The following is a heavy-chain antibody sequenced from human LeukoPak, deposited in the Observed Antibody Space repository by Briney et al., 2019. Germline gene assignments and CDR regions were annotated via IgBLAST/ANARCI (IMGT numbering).Heavy chain of an antibody. CDR3: TRITAAGVIDY. CDR2: VRSKTDGGTT. J-gene: IGHJ4*02. V-gene: IGHV3-15*01. D-gene: IGHD6-13*01. Sequence: GGSLRLSCAASGFTFSDAWMSWVRQAPGKGLEWVGRVRSKTDGGTTDYAAPVKGRFTISRDDSKNTLYLQMNSLKTEDTAVYYCTRITAAGVIDYWGQGTQVTASS. CDR1: GFTFSDAW.